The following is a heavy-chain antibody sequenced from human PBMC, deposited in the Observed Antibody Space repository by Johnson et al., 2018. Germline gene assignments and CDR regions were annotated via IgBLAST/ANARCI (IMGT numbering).Heavy chain of an antibody. J-gene: IGHJ6*02. Sequence: VQLVESGGGVVQPGRSLRLSCTTSGFNFRTFGMHWVRQAPGKGLEWVAVIWWDGSKKYYGDSVKGRFTISRDNSKSTVFLQMDSMPPEDTGIYYWEKDAHPKNYSDSSPYYYYGLDVGGQGTTVTVSS. CDR1: GFNFRTFG. CDR2: IWWDGSKK. V-gene: IGHV3-33*06. CDR3: EKDAHPKNYSDSSPYYYYGLDV. D-gene: IGHD3-22*01.